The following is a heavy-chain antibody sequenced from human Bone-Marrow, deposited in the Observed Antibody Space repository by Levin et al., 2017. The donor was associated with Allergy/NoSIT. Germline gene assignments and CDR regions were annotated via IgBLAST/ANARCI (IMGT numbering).Heavy chain of an antibody. CDR1: GYTFTGYN. CDR3: ARDIAVRDTYYFDF. D-gene: IGHD6-19*01. J-gene: IGHJ4*02. CDR2: IAPHSGVT. V-gene: IGHV1-2*02. Sequence: GESLKISCKTSGYTFTGYNINWMRLTPGQGLEWVGWIAPHSGVTKYSQKFQGRVTLTRDTSISTAYMELSSLTSDDTGTYFCARDIAVRDTYYFDFWGQGTLVTVSS.